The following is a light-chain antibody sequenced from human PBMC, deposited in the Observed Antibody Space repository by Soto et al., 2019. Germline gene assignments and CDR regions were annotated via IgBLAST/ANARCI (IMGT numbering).Light chain of an antibody. V-gene: IGKV3-15*01. CDR3: QQYSNWPPIT. CDR2: DTS. Sequence: EIVLTQSPATLSVSPGERATLSCRAVQSVSSSYLAWYQQKPGQAPRLLIYDTSTRATGIPARFSGSGSGTEFTLTISSLQSEDFAVYYCQQYSNWPPITFGQGTRLEIK. CDR1: QSVSSSY. J-gene: IGKJ5*01.